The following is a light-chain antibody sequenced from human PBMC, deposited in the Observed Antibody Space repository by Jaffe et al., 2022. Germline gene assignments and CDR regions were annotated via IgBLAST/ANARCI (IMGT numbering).Light chain of an antibody. CDR2: KVS. CDR3: MQGTNWVT. V-gene: IGKV2-30*02. CDR1: QSLLHSDGNTY. Sequence: DIVMTQSPLSLPVTLGQPASISCRSSQSLLHSDGNTYLTWFQQRPGQSPRRLIYKVSNRDSGVPDRFSGSGSGTDFTLKISTVEAEDVGVYYCMQGTNWVTFGQGTRLEIK. J-gene: IGKJ5*01.